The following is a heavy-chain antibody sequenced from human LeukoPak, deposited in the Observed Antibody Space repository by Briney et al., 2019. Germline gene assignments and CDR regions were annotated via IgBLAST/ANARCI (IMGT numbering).Heavy chain of an antibody. CDR1: GYTFTMYD. V-gene: IGHV1-8*01. Sequence: GASVRVSCKASGYTFTMYDINGVRQATGQGREWMGWMNPNSGNTGYAQKFQGRVTMTRNTSISTAYMELSSLRSEDTAVYYCARGSGLELRYYYYYMDVWGKGTTVTVSS. CDR2: MNPNSGNT. D-gene: IGHD1-7*01. CDR3: ARGSGLELRYYYYYMDV. J-gene: IGHJ6*03.